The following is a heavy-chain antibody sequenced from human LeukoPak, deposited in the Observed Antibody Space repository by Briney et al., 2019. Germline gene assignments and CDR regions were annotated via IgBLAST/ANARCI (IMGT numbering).Heavy chain of an antibody. V-gene: IGHV4-4*07. CDR2: IYTSGST. J-gene: IGHJ6*03. CDR1: GGSISSYY. Sequence: SETLSLTCTVSGGSISSYYWSWIRQPAGKGLEWIGRIYTSGSTNYNPSLKSRVTMSVDTSKNQFSLKLSSVTAADTAVYYCARSRRMNYYYYMDVWGKGTTVTISS. CDR3: ARSRRMNYYYYMDV. D-gene: IGHD2-15*01.